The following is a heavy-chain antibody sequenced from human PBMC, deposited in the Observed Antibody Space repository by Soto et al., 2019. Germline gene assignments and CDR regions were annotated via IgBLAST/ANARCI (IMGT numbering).Heavy chain of an antibody. Sequence: GESLKISCKGSGYIFTSYWIGWVRQMPGKGLEWMGIIYPGDSDTRYSPSFQGQVTISADKSISTAYLQWSSLKASDTAMYYCATGRYDFWSGYPQNWFDPWGQGTLVTVSS. J-gene: IGHJ5*02. CDR3: ATGRYDFWSGYPQNWFDP. CDR1: GYIFTSYW. D-gene: IGHD3-3*01. V-gene: IGHV5-51*01. CDR2: IYPGDSDT.